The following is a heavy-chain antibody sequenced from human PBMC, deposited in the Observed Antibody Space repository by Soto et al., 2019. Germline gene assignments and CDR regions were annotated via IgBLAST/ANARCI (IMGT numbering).Heavy chain of an antibody. Sequence: QITLKESGHTLVNPTQTLPLTCTFSGFSLSTSGVGVGWISHPPGKALEWLALIYWDDDKRYSPALKSRLTITKDTSKNQVVLTMTNMDPVYTATYYCAHKRYSSSLKWFDPWGQGTLVTVSS. D-gene: IGHD6-6*01. CDR2: IYWDDDK. CDR3: AHKRYSSSLKWFDP. CDR1: GFSLSTSGVG. V-gene: IGHV2-5*02. J-gene: IGHJ5*02.